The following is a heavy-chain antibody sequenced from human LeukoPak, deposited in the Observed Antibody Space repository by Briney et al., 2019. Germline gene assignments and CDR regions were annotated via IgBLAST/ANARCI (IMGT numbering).Heavy chain of an antibody. V-gene: IGHV1-69*04. CDR3: ARGGDPYVVLSDP. D-gene: IGHD2-2*01. J-gene: IGHJ5*02. Sequence: GASVKVSCKASGGTFSSYAISRVRQAPGQGLEWMGRIIPILGIANSAQKFQGRVTITADKSPSTAYMGLSGLRSEETAVYYCARGGDPYVVLSDPWGQGTLVTVSS. CDR1: GGTFSSYA. CDR2: IIPILGIA.